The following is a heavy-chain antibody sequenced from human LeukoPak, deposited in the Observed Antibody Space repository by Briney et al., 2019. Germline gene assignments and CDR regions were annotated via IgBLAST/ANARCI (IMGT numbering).Heavy chain of an antibody. Sequence: ASVKVSCKASGYTFTGYYMHWVRQAPGQGLEWMGWINPNSGGTNYAQKFQGRVTMTRDTSINTAYMEPRRLRSDDTAVYYCARVGPHCGGDCYSNYWGQGTLVTVSS. CDR3: ARVGPHCGGDCYSNY. CDR2: INPNSGGT. CDR1: GYTFTGYY. J-gene: IGHJ4*02. V-gene: IGHV1-2*02. D-gene: IGHD2-21*02.